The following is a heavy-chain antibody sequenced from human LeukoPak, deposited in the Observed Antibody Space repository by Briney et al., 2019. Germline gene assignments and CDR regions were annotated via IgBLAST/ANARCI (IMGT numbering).Heavy chain of an antibody. CDR1: GGSISSGDYY. D-gene: IGHD6-6*01. CDR2: IYYSGST. CDR3: AAGGYTSSMDRYLNY. V-gene: IGHV4-30-4*08. Sequence: SETLSLTCTVAGGSISSGDYYWSWIRQPPGKGLEWIGYIYYSGSTYYNPSLKSRVSISVDTSKNQFSLKLSSVAAADTAVYYCAAGGYTSSMDRYLNYWGQGTLVTVSS. J-gene: IGHJ4*02.